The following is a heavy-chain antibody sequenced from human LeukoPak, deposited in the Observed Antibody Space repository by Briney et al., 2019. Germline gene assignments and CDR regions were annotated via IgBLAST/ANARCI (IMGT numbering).Heavy chain of an antibody. CDR1: GGSISSGGYY. Sequence: PSETLSLTCTVSGGSISSGGYYWSWIRQHPGKGLEWIGYIYYSGSTYYNPSLKSRVTISVDTSKNQFSLKLSSVTAADTAVYYCARVDHYYYDSSGQANWFDPWGQGTLVTVSS. CDR2: IYYSGST. V-gene: IGHV4-31*03. D-gene: IGHD3-22*01. CDR3: ARVDHYYYDSSGQANWFDP. J-gene: IGHJ5*02.